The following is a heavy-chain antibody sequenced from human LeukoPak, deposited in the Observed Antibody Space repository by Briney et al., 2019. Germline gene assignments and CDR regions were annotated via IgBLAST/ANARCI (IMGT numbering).Heavy chain of an antibody. J-gene: IGHJ6*02. V-gene: IGHV1-2*04. CDR3: ARARGNYYDSSALYGMDV. Sequence: ASVTVSCKASGYTFTGYYMHWVRQAPGQGLEWMGWINPNSGGTNYAQKFQGWVTMTRDTSTSTVYMELSSLRSEDTAVYYCARARGNYYDSSALYGMDVWGQGTTVTVSS. CDR2: INPNSGGT. CDR1: GYTFTGYY. D-gene: IGHD3-22*01.